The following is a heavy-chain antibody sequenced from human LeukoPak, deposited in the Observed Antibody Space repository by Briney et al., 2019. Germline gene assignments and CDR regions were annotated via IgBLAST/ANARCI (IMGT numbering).Heavy chain of an antibody. Sequence: ASVKVSCKASGYTFTGYYMHWVRQAPGQGLEWMGWINPNSGGTNYAQKFQGRVTMTRDTSISTPYMELSRLRSDDTAVYYCARPFAAAGSFDYWGQGTLVTVSS. CDR1: GYTFTGYY. CDR3: ARPFAAAGSFDY. CDR2: INPNSGGT. J-gene: IGHJ4*02. V-gene: IGHV1-2*02. D-gene: IGHD6-13*01.